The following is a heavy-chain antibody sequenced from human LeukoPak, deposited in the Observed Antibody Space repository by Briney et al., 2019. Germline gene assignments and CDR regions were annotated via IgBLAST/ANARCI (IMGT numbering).Heavy chain of an antibody. J-gene: IGHJ4*02. CDR2: IYYSGST. D-gene: IGHD5-18*01. V-gene: IGHV4-39*07. CDR1: GGSISSSSYY. Sequence: PSETLSLTCTVSGGSISSSSYYWGWIRQPPGKGLEWIGSIYYSGSTYYNPSLKSRVTISVDTSKNQFSLKLSSVTAADTAVYYCARGRKDPWIQLWLHKPKKYYFDYWGQGTLVTVSS. CDR3: ARGRKDPWIQLWLHKPKKYYFDY.